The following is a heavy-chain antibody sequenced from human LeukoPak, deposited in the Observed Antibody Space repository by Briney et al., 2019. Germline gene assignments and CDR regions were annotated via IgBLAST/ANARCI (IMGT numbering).Heavy chain of an antibody. D-gene: IGHD3-16*02. J-gene: IGHJ6*02. CDR2: IYYSGST. Sequence: SETLSLTCTVSGGSISSGDYYWSWIRQPPGKGLEWIGYIYYSGSTYYNPSLKSRVTISVDKSKNQFSLKLSSVTAADTAVYYCARDPRIPRSMITFGGVIVPPNGMDVWGQGTTVTVSS. V-gene: IGHV4-30-4*01. CDR3: ARDPRIPRSMITFGGVIVPPNGMDV. CDR1: GGSISSGDYY.